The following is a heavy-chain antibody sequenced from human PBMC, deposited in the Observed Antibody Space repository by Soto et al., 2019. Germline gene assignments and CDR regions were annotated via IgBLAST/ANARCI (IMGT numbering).Heavy chain of an antibody. CDR1: GGSISSYY. J-gene: IGHJ4*02. CDR3: AREARGYSGYDY. Sequence: PSETLSLTCSVSGGSISSYYWSWIRQPPGKGLEWIGYFYHSGSTNYNPSLKRRVTISVDTSKSQFSLKLGSVTAADTAVYYCAREARGYSGYDYWGQGTLVTVS. CDR2: FYHSGST. D-gene: IGHD5-12*01. V-gene: IGHV4-59*01.